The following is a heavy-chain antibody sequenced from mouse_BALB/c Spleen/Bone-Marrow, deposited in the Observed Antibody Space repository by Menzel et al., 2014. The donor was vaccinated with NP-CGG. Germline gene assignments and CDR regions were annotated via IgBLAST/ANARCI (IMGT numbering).Heavy chain of an antibody. Sequence: VQLQQSGPELGKPGASVKMSCKASGYTFSSYVIHWVKQKPGQGLEWIGYINPYNDGTKYNEKFKGKATLTSDKSSSTAYIDLSSLTPEDSAVYYCAREADGYYVGAMDYWGQGTSVTVSS. D-gene: IGHD2-3*01. V-gene: IGHV1-14*01. J-gene: IGHJ4*01. CDR1: GYTFSSYV. CDR2: INPYNDGT. CDR3: AREADGYYVGAMDY.